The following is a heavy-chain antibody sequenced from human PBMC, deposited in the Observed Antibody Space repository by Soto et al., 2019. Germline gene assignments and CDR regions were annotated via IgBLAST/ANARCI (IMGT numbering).Heavy chain of an antibody. V-gene: IGHV3-7*03. J-gene: IGHJ5*02. Sequence: GGSLRLSCAASGFTFSSYWMSWVRQAPGKGLEWVANIKQDGSEKYYVDSVKGRFTISRDNAKNSLYLQVNSLRAEDTAVYYCATVGYGSGSYPNWFDPWGQGTLVTVSS. CDR3: ATVGYGSGSYPNWFDP. CDR2: IKQDGSEK. CDR1: GFTFSSYW. D-gene: IGHD3-10*01.